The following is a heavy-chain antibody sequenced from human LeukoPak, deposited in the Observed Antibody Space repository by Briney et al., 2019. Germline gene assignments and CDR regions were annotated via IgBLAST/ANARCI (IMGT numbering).Heavy chain of an antibody. J-gene: IGHJ5*02. CDR1: GGSISSGSYY. D-gene: IGHD3-3*01. CDR3: ASSYWSGWPGGRYNWFDP. CDR2: IYTSGST. V-gene: IGHV4-61*02. Sequence: SQTLSLTCTVSGGSISSGSYYWNWIRQPAGKGLEWIGRIYTSGSTNYNPSLKSRVTISVDTSKNQFSLKVSSVTAADTAVYYCASSYWSGWPGGRYNWFDPWGQGTLVTVSS.